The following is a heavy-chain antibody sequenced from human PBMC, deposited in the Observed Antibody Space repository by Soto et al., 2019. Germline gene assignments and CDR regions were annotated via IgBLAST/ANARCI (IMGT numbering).Heavy chain of an antibody. CDR2: IYNSGST. V-gene: IGHV4-31*01. CDR3: ARGSVVAATLFDY. J-gene: IGHJ4*02. CDR1: GGSISSGGYY. D-gene: IGHD2-15*01. Sequence: QVQLQESGPGLVKPSQTLSLTCTVYGGSISSGGYYWSWIRKHPGKGLEWIGYIYNSGSTYYNPSLTSLVTISVDTSKHQFSLKLSSVTAADTAVYYCARGSVVAATLFDYRGQGPLVTVSS.